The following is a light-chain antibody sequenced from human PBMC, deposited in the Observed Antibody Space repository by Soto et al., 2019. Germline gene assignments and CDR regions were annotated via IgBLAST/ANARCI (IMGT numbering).Light chain of an antibody. J-gene: IGKJ2*01. V-gene: IGKV3-11*01. Sequence: EIVLTQSPATLSLSPGERATLSCRASQSVSSYLVWYQQKPGQPPRLLIYDASNRATGIPARFSGSGSGTDFTLTIGSLEPEDFAVYSCQQRSNWPYTFGQGTKLEI. CDR2: DAS. CDR3: QQRSNWPYT. CDR1: QSVSSY.